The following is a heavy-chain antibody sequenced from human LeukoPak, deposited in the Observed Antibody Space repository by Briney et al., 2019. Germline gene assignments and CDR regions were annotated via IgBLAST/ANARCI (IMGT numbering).Heavy chain of an antibody. CDR2: IWYDGSNK. CDR1: GSTFSSYG. Sequence: TGGSLRLSCAASGSTFSSYGMHWVRQAPGKGLEWVAVIWYDGSNKYYADSVKGRFTISRDNSKNTLYLQMNSLRAEDTAVYYCARDEFTVTTGVDYWGQGTLVTVSS. CDR3: ARDEFTVTTGVDY. J-gene: IGHJ4*02. V-gene: IGHV3-33*01. D-gene: IGHD4-17*01.